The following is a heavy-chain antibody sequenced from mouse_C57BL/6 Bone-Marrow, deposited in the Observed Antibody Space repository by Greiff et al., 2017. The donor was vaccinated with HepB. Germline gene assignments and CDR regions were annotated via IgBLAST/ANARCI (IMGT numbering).Heavy chain of an antibody. CDR2: SRNKANDYTT. Sequence: EVKLVESGGGLVQSGRSLRLSCATSGFTFSDFYMEWVRQAPGKGLEWIAASRNKANDYTTEYSASVKGRFIVSRDTSQSILYLQMNALRAEDTAIYYCARENYYGSSYAMDYWGQGTSVTVSS. D-gene: IGHD1-1*01. CDR1: GFTFSDFY. V-gene: IGHV7-1*01. CDR3: ARENYYGSSYAMDY. J-gene: IGHJ4*01.